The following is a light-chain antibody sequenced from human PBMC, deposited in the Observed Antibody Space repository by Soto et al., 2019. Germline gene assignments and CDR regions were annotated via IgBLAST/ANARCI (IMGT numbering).Light chain of an antibody. Sequence: EIGLSLSPATLSLSPGKRATLSCRASQSVSSNLAWYQQKPGQAPRLLIYDASNRATGIPARFSGSGSGTDFTLTISSLEPEDFAVYYCQQRSNWLITFGQGTRLEIK. CDR1: QSVSSN. CDR3: QQRSNWLIT. V-gene: IGKV3-11*01. CDR2: DAS. J-gene: IGKJ5*01.